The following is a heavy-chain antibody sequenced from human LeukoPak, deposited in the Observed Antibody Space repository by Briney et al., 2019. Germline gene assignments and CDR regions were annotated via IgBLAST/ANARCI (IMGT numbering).Heavy chain of an antibody. Sequence: GGSLRLSCAASGFTFSNAWMSWVRQAPGKGLEWVGRIKSKTDGETTDYAAPVKGRFTISRDDSKNTLYLQMNSLKTEDTAVYYCTTDLRYSYEGMDVWGQGTTVTVSS. D-gene: IGHD5-18*01. CDR2: IKSKTDGETT. V-gene: IGHV3-15*01. J-gene: IGHJ6*02. CDR3: TTDLRYSYEGMDV. CDR1: GFTFSNAW.